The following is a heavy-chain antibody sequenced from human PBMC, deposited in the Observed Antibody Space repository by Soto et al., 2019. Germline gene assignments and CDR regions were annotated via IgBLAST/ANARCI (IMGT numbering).Heavy chain of an antibody. J-gene: IGHJ5*02. CDR2: ISAYDGKT. V-gene: IGHV1-18*01. CDR1: GYTFNTYG. Sequence: ASVKVSCKTSGYTFNTYGINWVRQAPGQGLELMGWISAYDGKTTYAEKFQGRVTMTTDTSTSTAYMELRSLRSDDTAIYYCARDSHEFWTSYWFDPWCPGTPLTVSS. D-gene: IGHD3-3*01. CDR3: ARDSHEFWTSYWFDP.